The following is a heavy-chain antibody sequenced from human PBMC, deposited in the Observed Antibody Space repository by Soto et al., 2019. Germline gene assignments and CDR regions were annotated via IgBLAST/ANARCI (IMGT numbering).Heavy chain of an antibody. CDR3: ARDRNYYGSGSYYAFDI. J-gene: IGHJ3*02. Sequence: GGSLRLSCAASGFTFSSYEMNWVRQAPGKGLEWVSYISSSGSTIYYADSVKGRFTISRDNAKNSLYLQMNSLRAEDTAVYYCARDRNYYGSGSYYAFDIWGQGTMVTVSS. D-gene: IGHD3-10*01. CDR1: GFTFSSYE. CDR2: ISSSGSTI. V-gene: IGHV3-48*03.